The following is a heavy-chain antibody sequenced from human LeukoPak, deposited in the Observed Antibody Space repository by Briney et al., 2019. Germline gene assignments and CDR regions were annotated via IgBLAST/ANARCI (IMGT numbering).Heavy chain of an antibody. CDR1: GGTFSSYA. Sequence: SVTVSCKASGGTFSSYAISWVRQAPGQGLESMGGIIPIFGTANYAQKFQGRVTITADESTSTAYMELSRLRSEDTDVYYCASKTGYSSGWYGYYWGQGTLVTVSS. CDR2: IIPIFGTA. J-gene: IGHJ4*02. D-gene: IGHD6-19*01. V-gene: IGHV1-69*01. CDR3: ASKTGYSSGWYGYY.